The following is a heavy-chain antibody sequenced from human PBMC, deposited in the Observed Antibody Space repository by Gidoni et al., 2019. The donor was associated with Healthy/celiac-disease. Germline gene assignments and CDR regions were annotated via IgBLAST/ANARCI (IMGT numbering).Heavy chain of an antibody. CDR3: SLMTTVTTDLDY. CDR2: IRSKANSYAT. J-gene: IGHJ4*02. CDR1: GFTFSGSA. V-gene: IGHV3-73*01. Sequence: EVQLVESGGGLVQPGGSLKLSCAASGFTFSGSAMHWVRQASGKGLEWVGRIRSKANSYATAYAASVKGRFTISRDDSKNTAYLQMNSLKTEDTAVYYCSLMTTVTTDLDYWGQGTLVTVSS. D-gene: IGHD4-17*01.